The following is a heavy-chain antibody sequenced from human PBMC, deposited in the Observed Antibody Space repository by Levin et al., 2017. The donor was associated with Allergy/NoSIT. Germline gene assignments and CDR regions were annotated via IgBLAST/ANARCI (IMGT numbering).Heavy chain of an antibody. D-gene: IGHD5-12*01. Sequence: TSETLSLTCAVYGGSFSAYYWSWIRQSPGKGLEWIGEINHSGSTNYNPSLKSRVTISVDTSKNQFSLKLSSVTAADTAGYYCARVLSGYDLDYWGQGTLVTVSS. CDR1: GGSFSAYY. CDR3: ARVLSGYDLDY. J-gene: IGHJ4*02. CDR2: INHSGST. V-gene: IGHV4-34*01.